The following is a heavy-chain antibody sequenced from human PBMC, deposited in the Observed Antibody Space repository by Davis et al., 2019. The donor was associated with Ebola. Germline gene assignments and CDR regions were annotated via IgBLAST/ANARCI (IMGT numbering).Heavy chain of an antibody. CDR2: IVVGSGNT. CDR1: GFTFTSSA. Sequence: AASVKVSYKASGFTFTSSAVQWVRQARGQRLEWIGWIVVGSGNTNYAQKFQERVTITRDMSTSTAYMELSSLRSEDTAVYYCAAYCGGDCPVDCWGQGTLVTVSS. CDR3: AAYCGGDCPVDC. V-gene: IGHV1-58*01. D-gene: IGHD2-21*02. J-gene: IGHJ4*02.